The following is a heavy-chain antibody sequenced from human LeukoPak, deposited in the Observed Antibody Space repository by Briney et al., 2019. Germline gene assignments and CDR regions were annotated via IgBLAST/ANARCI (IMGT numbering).Heavy chain of an antibody. Sequence: SETLSLTCTVSGGSISSSSYYWGWIRQPPGKGLEWIGSIYYSGSTYYNPSLKSRVTISVDTSKNQFSLKLSSVTAADTAVYYCARDRFGMATTGDWFDPWGQGTLVTVSS. CDR1: GGSISSSSYY. J-gene: IGHJ5*02. CDR3: ARDRFGMATTGDWFDP. CDR2: IYYSGST. V-gene: IGHV4-39*07. D-gene: IGHD5-24*01.